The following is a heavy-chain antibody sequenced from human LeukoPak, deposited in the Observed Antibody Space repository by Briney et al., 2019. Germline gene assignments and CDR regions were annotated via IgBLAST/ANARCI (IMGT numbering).Heavy chain of an antibody. J-gene: IGHJ4*02. D-gene: IGHD1-26*01. CDR1: GSTFSSYS. Sequence: GGSLRLSCAASGSTFSSYSMNWVRQAPGKGLEWVSFISSSSTYIYYADSLKGRFTISRDNAKNSLYLQMNSLRAEDTAVYYCARDGVAELMSALDYWGQGILVTVSS. CDR3: ARDGVAELMSALDY. V-gene: IGHV3-21*06. CDR2: ISSSSTYI.